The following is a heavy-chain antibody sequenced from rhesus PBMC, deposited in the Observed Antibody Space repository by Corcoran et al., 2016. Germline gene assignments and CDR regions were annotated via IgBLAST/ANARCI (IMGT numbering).Heavy chain of an antibody. J-gene: IGHJ3*01. Sequence: QVQLQESGPGLVKPSETLSLTSVVSGYSISSGSYWSWSRQPPGKGLEWIGYITSGGSTSYNPSLKSRVTISRDTSKNQFSLKLSSVTAADTAVYYCARDIAGTRGAFDFWGQGLRVTVSS. CDR2: ITSGGST. CDR1: GYSISSGSY. CDR3: ARDIAGTRGAFDF. V-gene: IGHV4-122*02. D-gene: IGHD1-14*01.